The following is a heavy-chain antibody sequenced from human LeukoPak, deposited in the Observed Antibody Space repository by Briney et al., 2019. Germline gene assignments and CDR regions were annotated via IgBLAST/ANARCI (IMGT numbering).Heavy chain of an antibody. Sequence: SETLSLTCTVSGGSISSSSYYWGWIRQPPGKGLEWIGSIHYSGSTNYNPSLKSRVTISVDTSKNQFSLKLSSVTAADTAVYYCARDMGSRGWYPWAFDIWGQGTMVTVSS. CDR2: IHYSGST. CDR1: GGSISSSSYY. D-gene: IGHD6-19*01. J-gene: IGHJ3*02. V-gene: IGHV4-39*07. CDR3: ARDMGSRGWYPWAFDI.